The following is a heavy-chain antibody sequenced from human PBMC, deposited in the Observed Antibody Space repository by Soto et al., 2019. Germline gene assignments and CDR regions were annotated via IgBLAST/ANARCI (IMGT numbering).Heavy chain of an antibody. CDR1: GFTFSSYG. V-gene: IGHV3-33*01. CDR2: IWYDGSNK. Sequence: QVQLVESGGGVVQPGRSLRLSCAASGFTFSSYGMHWVRQAPGKGLEWVAVIWYDGSNKYYADSVKGRFTISRDNSKNTLYLQMNSLRAEDTAVYYCARDPTGGAWYHGMDVWGQGTTVTVSS. CDR3: ARDPTGGAWYHGMDV. D-gene: IGHD3-10*01. J-gene: IGHJ6*02.